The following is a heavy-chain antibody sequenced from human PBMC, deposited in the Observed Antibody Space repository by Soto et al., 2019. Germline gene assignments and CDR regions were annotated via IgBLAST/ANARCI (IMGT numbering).Heavy chain of an antibody. CDR2: IYSGGST. CDR3: ARNLYSSYGMDV. Sequence: GGSLRLSCAASGFTVSSNYMSWVRQAPGKGLEWVSVIYSGGSTYYADSVKGRFTISRDNSKNTLYLQMGSLRAEDMAVYYCARNLYSSYGMDVWGQGTTVTVSS. V-gene: IGHV3-66*01. CDR1: GFTVSSNY. J-gene: IGHJ6*02. D-gene: IGHD6-19*01.